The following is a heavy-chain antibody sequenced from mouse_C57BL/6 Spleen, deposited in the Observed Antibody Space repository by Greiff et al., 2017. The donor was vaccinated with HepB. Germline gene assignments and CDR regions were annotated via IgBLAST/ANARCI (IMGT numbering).Heavy chain of an antibody. D-gene: IGHD1-1*01. J-gene: IGHJ4*01. CDR2: ILPGSGST. CDR1: GYTFTGYW. V-gene: IGHV1-9*01. CDR3: ARVSSYYYGSTYAMDY. Sequence: QVQLQQSGAELMKPGASVKLSCKATGYTFTGYWIEWVKQRPGHGLEWIGEILPGSGSTNYNEKFKGKATFTADTSSNTAYMQLSSLTTEDSAIYYCARVSSYYYGSTYAMDYWGQGTSVTVSS.